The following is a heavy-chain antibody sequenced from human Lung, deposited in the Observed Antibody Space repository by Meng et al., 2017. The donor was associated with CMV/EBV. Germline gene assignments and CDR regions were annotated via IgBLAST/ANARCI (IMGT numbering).Heavy chain of an antibody. D-gene: IGHD3-9*01. V-gene: IGHV4-61*01. CDR3: ARDRAWLGRGSFDF. CDR2: IYVSKNT. J-gene: IGHJ3*01. Sequence: SETLSLTCTVSGVSVTYNSYYWSWIRQSPGKGLEWIGYIYVSKNTKYNPSLQSRVTMSVDTTKNQVFLKLSSVTAADTAVYYCARDRAWLGRGSFDFWGQGTVVT. CDR1: GVSVTYNSYY.